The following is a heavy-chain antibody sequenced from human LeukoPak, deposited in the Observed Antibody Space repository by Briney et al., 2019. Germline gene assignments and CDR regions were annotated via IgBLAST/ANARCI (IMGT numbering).Heavy chain of an antibody. D-gene: IGHD2-2*01. CDR3: ARDCSSSSCYHNFDY. Sequence: GSLRLSCAASGFTSSSYWMSWVRQAPGKGLEWVANIKQDGSEKHYVDSVKGRFTISRDNAKNSLYLQMNSLRVEDTAVYYCARDCSSSSCYHNFDYWGQGTLVTVSS. J-gene: IGHJ4*02. V-gene: IGHV3-7*01. CDR1: GFTSSSYW. CDR2: IKQDGSEK.